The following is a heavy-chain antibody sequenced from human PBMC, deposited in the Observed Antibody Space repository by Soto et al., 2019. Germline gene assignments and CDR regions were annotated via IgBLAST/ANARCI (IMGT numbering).Heavy chain of an antibody. J-gene: IGHJ4*02. D-gene: IGHD4-17*01. V-gene: IGHV1-69*13. Sequence: ASVKVSCKASGGTFSSYAISWVRQAPGQGLEWMGGIIPIFGTANYAQKFQGRVTITADESTSTAYMELSSLRSEDTAVYYCARVGYGDYCHEYWGQGTLVTVSS. CDR3: ARVGYGDYCHEY. CDR2: IIPIFGTA. CDR1: GGTFSSYA.